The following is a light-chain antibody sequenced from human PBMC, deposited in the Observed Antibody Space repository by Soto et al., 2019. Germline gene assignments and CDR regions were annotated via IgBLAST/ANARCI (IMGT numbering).Light chain of an antibody. J-gene: IGKJ1*01. Sequence: EIVLTQSPGTLSLSPGERATLSCRASQSVSSSYLAWYQQKPGQAPRLLIYGASSRATGIPDRFSGSGSGTDFTLTISRLEPEDFAVYYCQQYGSSPTFGQGTQVQMK. CDR2: GAS. CDR1: QSVSSSY. CDR3: QQYGSSPT. V-gene: IGKV3-20*01.